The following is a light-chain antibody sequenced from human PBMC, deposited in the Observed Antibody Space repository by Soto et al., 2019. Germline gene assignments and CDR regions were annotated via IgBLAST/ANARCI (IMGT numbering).Light chain of an antibody. J-gene: IGLJ2*01. CDR1: SSNIGSNT. Sequence: QSVLTQPPSASGTPGQRVTISCSGSSSNIGSNTVNWYQQLPGTAPKLLIYSNNQRPSGVPDRFSGSKSGTSASLAISGLQSEDEDDYYCAAWDDSLNGVVFGGGTKLTVL. CDR3: AAWDDSLNGVV. V-gene: IGLV1-44*01. CDR2: SNN.